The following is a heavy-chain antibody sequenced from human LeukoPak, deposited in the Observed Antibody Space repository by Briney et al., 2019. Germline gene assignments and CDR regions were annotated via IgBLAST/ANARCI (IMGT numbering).Heavy chain of an antibody. CDR2: INHSGST. Sequence: SETLSLTCAVYAGSFSGYYWSWIRQPPGKGLEWIGEINHSGSTNYNPSLKSRVTISVDTSKNQFSLKLSSVTAADTAVYYCARLGGRRQLVPYYYYYMDVWGKGTTVTVSS. CDR1: AGSFSGYY. CDR3: ARLGGRRQLVPYYYYYMDV. V-gene: IGHV4-34*01. D-gene: IGHD6-6*01. J-gene: IGHJ6*03.